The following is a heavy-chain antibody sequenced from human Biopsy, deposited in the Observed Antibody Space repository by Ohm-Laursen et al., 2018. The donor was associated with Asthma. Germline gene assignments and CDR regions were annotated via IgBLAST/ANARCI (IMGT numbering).Heavy chain of an antibody. V-gene: IGHV4-61*01. D-gene: IGHD3-3*01. CDR1: GGSMSSSSYY. J-gene: IGHJ4*02. CDR2: IYYTGTT. Sequence: GTLSLTYTVSGGSMSSSSYYWGWIRQPPGKGLEWIGYIYYTGTTNYNPSLKSRVSISVDTSKNQFSLKLTSVTAADTAVYYCARDFGGWYYFDNWGQGSLVTVSS. CDR3: ARDFGGWYYFDN.